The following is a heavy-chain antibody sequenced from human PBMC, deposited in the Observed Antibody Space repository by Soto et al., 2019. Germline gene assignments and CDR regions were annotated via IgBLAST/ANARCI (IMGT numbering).Heavy chain of an antibody. CDR3: ARDNDSSGYYDYFDY. V-gene: IGHV4-59*01. Sequence: SETLSLTCTVSGGSISSYYWSWIRQPPGKGQEWIGYIYYSGSTNYNPSLKSRVTISVDTSKNQFSLKLSSVTAADTAVYYCARDNDSSGYYDYFDYWGQGTLVPVSS. CDR1: GGSISSYY. J-gene: IGHJ4*02. CDR2: IYYSGST. D-gene: IGHD3-22*01.